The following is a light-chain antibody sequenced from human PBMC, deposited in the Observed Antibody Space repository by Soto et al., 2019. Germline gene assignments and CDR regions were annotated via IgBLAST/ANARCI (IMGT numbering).Light chain of an antibody. CDR1: QSISSW. J-gene: IGKJ1*01. Sequence: DIQMTQSPSTLSASVGDRVTITCRASQSISSWLAWFQQKPGKAPKLLIYKASSLESGVPSRFSGSGSGTEFTLTISSLQPDDLATYYCQQYNSYWTFGQGTRWIS. V-gene: IGKV1-5*03. CDR3: QQYNSYWT. CDR2: KAS.